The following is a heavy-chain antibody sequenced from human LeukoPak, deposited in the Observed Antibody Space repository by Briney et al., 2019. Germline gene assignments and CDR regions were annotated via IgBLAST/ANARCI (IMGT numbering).Heavy chain of an antibody. V-gene: IGHV4-59*12. D-gene: IGHD3-10*01. CDR1: GGSISSYY. J-gene: IGHJ4*02. Sequence: SETLSLTCTVSGGSISSYYWSSIRQPPGKGLEWIGYIYYSGSTNYNPSLKSRVTISVDTSQNQFSLKLSSVTAADTAVYYCARRKLYYYGSGSPFDYWGQGTLVTVSS. CDR3: ARRKLYYYGSGSPFDY. CDR2: IYYSGST.